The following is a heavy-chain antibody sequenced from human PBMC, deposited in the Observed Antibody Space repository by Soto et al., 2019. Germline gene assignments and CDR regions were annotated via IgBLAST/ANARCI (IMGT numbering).Heavy chain of an antibody. V-gene: IGHV4-34*01. Sequence: SETLSLTCAVYGGSFSGYYWSWIRQPPGKGLEWIGEINHSGSTNYNPSLKSRVTISVDTSKNQFSLKLSSVTAADTAVYYCAGRCTNGVCYTILGSYYGMDVWGQGTTVTVSS. CDR3: AGRCTNGVCYTILGSYYGMDV. CDR2: INHSGST. J-gene: IGHJ6*02. CDR1: GGSFSGYY. D-gene: IGHD2-8*01.